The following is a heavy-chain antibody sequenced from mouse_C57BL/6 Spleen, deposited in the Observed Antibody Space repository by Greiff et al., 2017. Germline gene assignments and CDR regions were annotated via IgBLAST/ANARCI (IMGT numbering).Heavy chain of an antibody. CDR3: TLITTFDY. CDR1: GFNIKDDY. J-gene: IGHJ2*01. D-gene: IGHD1-2*01. V-gene: IGHV14-4*01. CDR2: IDPENGDT. Sequence: EVKLMESGAELVRPGASVKLSCTASGFNIKDDYMHWVKQRPEQGLEWIGWIDPENGDTEYASKFQGKATITADTSSNTAYLQLSSLTSEDTAVYYCTLITTFDYWGQGTTLTVSS.